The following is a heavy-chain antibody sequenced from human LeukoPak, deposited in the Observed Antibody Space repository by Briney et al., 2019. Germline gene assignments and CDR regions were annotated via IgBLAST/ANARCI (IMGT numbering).Heavy chain of an antibody. CDR3: KGGYYDFWSGYYAHMDV. Sequence: PGGSLRLSCAASGFTFSSYAMSWVRQAPGKGLEWVSAISGSGGSTYYADSVKVRFTISRDNSKNTLYLQMNSLRAEDTAVYYCKGGYYDFWSGYYAHMDVWGKGTTVTVSS. CDR2: ISGSGGST. J-gene: IGHJ6*03. V-gene: IGHV3-23*01. CDR1: GFTFSSYA. D-gene: IGHD3-3*01.